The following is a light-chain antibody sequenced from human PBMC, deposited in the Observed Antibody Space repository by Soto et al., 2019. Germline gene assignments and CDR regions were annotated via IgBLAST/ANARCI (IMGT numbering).Light chain of an antibody. CDR3: QQYGNVPLT. CDR2: RVS. Sequence: EVVLTQSPGTLSLSPGEGATLSCRASQSVSNRYFAWYQQKPGQAPRLLLYRVSSRATGIPDRFSGSGSGTDFTLTISRLEPEDFAVYYCQQYGNVPLTFGGGTKVEIK. CDR1: QSVSNRY. V-gene: IGKV3-20*01. J-gene: IGKJ4*01.